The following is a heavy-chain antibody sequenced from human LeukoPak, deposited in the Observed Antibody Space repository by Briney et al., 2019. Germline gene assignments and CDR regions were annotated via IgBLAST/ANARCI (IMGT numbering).Heavy chain of an antibody. CDR3: VRWAAAGRLYNWFDP. V-gene: IGHV4-30-4*01. CDR2: IYYSGST. D-gene: IGHD6-13*01. CDR1: GGSISGSSYY. J-gene: IGHJ5*02. Sequence: SETLSLTCTVSGGSISGSSYYWSWIRQPPGKGLEWIGYIYYSGSTYYNPSLKSRVTISVDTSKNQFSLKLSSVTAADTAVYYCVRWAAAGRLYNWFDPWGQGTLVTVSS.